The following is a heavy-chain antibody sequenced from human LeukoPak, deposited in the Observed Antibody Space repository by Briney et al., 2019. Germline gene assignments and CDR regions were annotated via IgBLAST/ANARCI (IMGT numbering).Heavy chain of an antibody. J-gene: IGHJ4*02. D-gene: IGHD5-18*01. CDR1: GLTVSSNY. CDR2: LYIGGNT. Sequence: PGGSLRLSCAASGLTVSSNYMNWVRQAPGKGLEWVSALYIGGNTYYADSVRGGFTISRDNSKNTLYLQMNSLRAEDTAIYYCTTAAGYNYGQYWGQGALVTVSS. V-gene: IGHV3-53*01. CDR3: TTAAGYNYGQY.